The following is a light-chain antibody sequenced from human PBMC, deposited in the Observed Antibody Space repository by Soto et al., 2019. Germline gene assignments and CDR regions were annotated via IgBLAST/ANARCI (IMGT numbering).Light chain of an antibody. CDR3: QQSFSTALS. Sequence: DIVMTPSPDSLAVSLGERATINCKSSQSILYSPNNKDYLAWYQQKTGQPPKLLIYWASRRGSGVPDRFRGCGSWQNFTLTLSTLQDCDLAVYYCQQSFSTALSFGGGTKVEI. CDR2: WAS. V-gene: IGKV4-1*01. J-gene: IGKJ4*01. CDR1: QSILYSPNNKDY.